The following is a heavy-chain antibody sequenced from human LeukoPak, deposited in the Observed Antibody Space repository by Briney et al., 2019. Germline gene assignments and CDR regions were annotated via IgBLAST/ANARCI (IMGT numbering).Heavy chain of an antibody. D-gene: IGHD3-10*01. CDR3: ARGSMVRGYPTRY. J-gene: IGHJ4*02. CDR1: GGSISNYY. CDR2: IYYSGIT. V-gene: IGHV4-59*01. Sequence: SETLSLTCTVSGGSISNYYWNFIRQPPGKGLEWIGYIYYSGITNYNPSLKSRVTISVDTSKNQFSLKLSSVTAADTAVYYCARGSMVRGYPTRYWGQGTLVTVSS.